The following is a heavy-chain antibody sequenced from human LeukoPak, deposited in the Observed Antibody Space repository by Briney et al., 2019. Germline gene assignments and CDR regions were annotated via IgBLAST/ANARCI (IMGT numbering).Heavy chain of an antibody. CDR2: ISSSGSTI. CDR1: GFTFSDYY. CDR3: ARDVGIAARQDWFDP. J-gene: IGHJ5*02. Sequence: GGSLRLSCAASGFTFSDYYMSWIRQAPGKGLEWVSYISSSGSTIYYADSVKGRFTISRDNTENSLYLQMNSLRAEDTAVYYCARDVGIAARQDWFDPWGQGTLVTVSS. D-gene: IGHD6-6*01. V-gene: IGHV3-11*01.